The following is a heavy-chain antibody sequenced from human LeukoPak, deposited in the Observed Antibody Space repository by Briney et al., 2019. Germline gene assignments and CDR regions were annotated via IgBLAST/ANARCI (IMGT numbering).Heavy chain of an antibody. CDR3: ARVFPEQLAFDY. J-gene: IGHJ4*02. D-gene: IGHD6-6*01. V-gene: IGHV4-4*07. CDR1: GGSISSYY. CDR2: TCTSGST. Sequence: PSETLSLTCTVSGGSISSYYWSWIRQPAGKGLEWIGRTCTSGSTNYNPSLKSRVTMSVDTSKNQFSLKLSSATAADTAVYYCARVFPEQLAFDYWGQGTLVTVSS.